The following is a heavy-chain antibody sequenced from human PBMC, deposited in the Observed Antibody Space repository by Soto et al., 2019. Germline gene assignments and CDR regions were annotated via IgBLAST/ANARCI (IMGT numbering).Heavy chain of an antibody. Sequence: QVQLVQSGAEVKKPGSSVKVSCEASGGTFSGHAISWVRQAPGQGPEWMGGLIPLFGTTQHAQNLHDSLTTTAAKRASRAYMELTSPRFGDRVIYYCARAANWGQRFASWGQGTLVTVSS. J-gene: IGHJ1*01. V-gene: IGHV1-69*06. CDR1: GGTFSGHA. D-gene: IGHD7-27*01. CDR2: LIPLFGTT. CDR3: ARAANWGQRFAS.